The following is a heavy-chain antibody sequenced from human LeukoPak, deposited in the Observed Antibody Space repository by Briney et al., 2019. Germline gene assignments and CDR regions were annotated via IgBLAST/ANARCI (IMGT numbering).Heavy chain of an antibody. V-gene: IGHV3-48*03. CDR1: GFTFSSYE. CDR3: ARERYCSSTSCPHGDLDY. J-gene: IGHJ4*02. D-gene: IGHD2-2*01. CDR2: IGVSGSTT. Sequence: PGGSLRLSCAASGFTFSSYEMNWVRQAPGKGLEWASYIGVSGSTTYYAESVKGRFTISRDNAKNSLYLQMNSLRAEDTAVYYCARERYCSSTSCPHGDLDYWGQGTLVSVSS.